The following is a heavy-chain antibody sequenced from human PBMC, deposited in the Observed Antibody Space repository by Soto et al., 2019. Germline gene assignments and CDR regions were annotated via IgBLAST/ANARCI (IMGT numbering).Heavy chain of an antibody. V-gene: IGHV4-39*01. Sequence: SETLSLTCTVSGNSISGTSSFWAWIRQPPGKNLEWIGSVYYTGSTYYNSSLKSRVSISIDTSKNQFSLSLNSVTAADTAVYFFSRRLRPPGFPHFWGKGPLV. D-gene: IGHD3-10*01. CDR2: VYYTGST. CDR1: GNSISGTSSF. J-gene: IGHJ4*02. CDR3: SRRLRPPGFPHF.